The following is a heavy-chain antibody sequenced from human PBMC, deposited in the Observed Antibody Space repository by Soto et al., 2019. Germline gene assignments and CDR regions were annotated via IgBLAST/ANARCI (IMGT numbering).Heavy chain of an antibody. V-gene: IGHV4-34*01. D-gene: IGHD3-10*01. CDR1: GGSFSGYY. Sequence: SEILSLTCAVYGGSFSGYYWSWIRQPPGKGLEWIGEINHSGSTNYNPSLKSRVTISVDTSKNQFSLKLSSVTAADTAVYYCARGGRARGVIIMDYWGHGTLVTASS. J-gene: IGHJ4*01. CDR3: ARGGRARGVIIMDY. CDR2: INHSGST.